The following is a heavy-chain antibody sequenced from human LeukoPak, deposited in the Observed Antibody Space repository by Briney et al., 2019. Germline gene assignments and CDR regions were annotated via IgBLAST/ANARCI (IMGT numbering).Heavy chain of an antibody. V-gene: IGHV3-21*01. Sequence: GGSLRLSCAASGFTFSSYSMNWVRQAPGKGLEWVSSISSSSSYIYYADSVKGRFTISRDNAKNSLYLQMNSLRAEDTAVYYCAREYAVVTAIFDYWGQGTLVTVSS. CDR1: GFTFSSYS. D-gene: IGHD2-21*02. CDR3: AREYAVVTAIFDY. CDR2: ISSSSSYI. J-gene: IGHJ4*02.